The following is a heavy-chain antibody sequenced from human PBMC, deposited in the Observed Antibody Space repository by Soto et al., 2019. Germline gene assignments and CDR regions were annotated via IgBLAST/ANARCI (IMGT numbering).Heavy chain of an antibody. CDR1: GFTFSSYA. D-gene: IGHD3-10*01. Sequence: PGGSLRLSCAASGFTFSSYAMSWVRQAPGKGLEWVSAISGSGGSTYYADSVKGRFTISRDNSKNTLYLQMNSLRAEDTAVYYCAKGKIMVRGVTNNWFDPWGQGTLVTVSS. CDR2: ISGSGGST. J-gene: IGHJ5*02. V-gene: IGHV3-23*01. CDR3: AKGKIMVRGVTNNWFDP.